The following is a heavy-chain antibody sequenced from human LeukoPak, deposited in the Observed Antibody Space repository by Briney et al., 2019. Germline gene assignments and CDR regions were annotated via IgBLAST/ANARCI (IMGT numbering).Heavy chain of an antibody. V-gene: IGHV4-59*01. CDR2: IYYSGST. Sequence: KPSETLSLTCTVSGGSISSYYWSWIRQPPGKGLEWIGYIYYSGSTNYNPSLKSRVTISVDTSKNQFSLKLSSVTAADTAVYYCARVPAANWYCYYMDVWGKGTTVTISS. D-gene: IGHD2-2*01. CDR3: ARVPAANWYCYYMDV. J-gene: IGHJ6*03. CDR1: GGSISSYY.